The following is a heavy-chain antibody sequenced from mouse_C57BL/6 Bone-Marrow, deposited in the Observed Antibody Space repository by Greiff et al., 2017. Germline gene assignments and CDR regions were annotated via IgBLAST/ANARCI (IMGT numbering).Heavy chain of an antibody. Sequence: QVQLKQSGAELARPGASVKMSCKASGYTFTSYTMHWVKQRPGQGLEWIGYINPSSGYTKYNQKFKAKATLTADKSSSTAYRQLSSLTSEDSAVYYCAISTVVAFDYWGQGTTLTVSS. J-gene: IGHJ2*01. D-gene: IGHD1-1*01. V-gene: IGHV1-4*01. CDR1: GYTFTSYT. CDR3: AISTVVAFDY. CDR2: INPSSGYT.